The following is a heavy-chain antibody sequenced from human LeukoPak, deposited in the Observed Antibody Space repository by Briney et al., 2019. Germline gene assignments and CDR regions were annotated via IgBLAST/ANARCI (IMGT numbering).Heavy chain of an antibody. CDR3: ARGRYYDNSVYYYFDY. J-gene: IGHJ4*02. Sequence: GGSLRLSCAASGFTFSSYAMSWVRQAPGMGLAWVSAISGSGGSTYYADSVKGRFTISRDTSKNTLYLQTNSLRAEDTAVYYCARGRYYDNSVYYYFDYWGQGTLVTVSS. CDR2: ISGSGGST. D-gene: IGHD3-22*01. V-gene: IGHV3-23*01. CDR1: GFTFSSYA.